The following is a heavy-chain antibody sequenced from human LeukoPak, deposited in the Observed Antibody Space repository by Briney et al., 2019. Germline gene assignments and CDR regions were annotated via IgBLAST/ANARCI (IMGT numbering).Heavy chain of an antibody. V-gene: IGHV3-23*01. CDR2: ISGSGGGT. D-gene: IGHD5-18*01. J-gene: IGHJ4*02. CDR3: PKDETSYGQAIDY. CDR1: RFTFSSYA. Sequence: GGSLRLSCAASRFTFSSYAMSWVRQAPGKGLEWVSAISGSGGGTYYADSVKGRFTISRDNSKNTLYLQMNSLRAEDTAVYYCPKDETSYGQAIDYWGQGTLVTVSS.